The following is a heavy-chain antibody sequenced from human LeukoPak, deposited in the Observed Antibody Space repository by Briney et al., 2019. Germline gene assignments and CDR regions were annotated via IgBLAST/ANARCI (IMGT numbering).Heavy chain of an antibody. D-gene: IGHD6-19*01. CDR1: GFTFSSYG. J-gene: IGHJ4*02. CDR3: ASDPGVRWLVGFDY. CDR2: IYYNGSNK. Sequence: GGSLRLSCAASGFTFSSYGMHWVRQAPGEGLEWVAVIYYNGSNKYCADSVNGRFTISSDNSKNTLYLQMDSLGAEDTAVYYCASDPGVRWLVGFDYWGQGTLVTVSS. V-gene: IGHV3-33*01.